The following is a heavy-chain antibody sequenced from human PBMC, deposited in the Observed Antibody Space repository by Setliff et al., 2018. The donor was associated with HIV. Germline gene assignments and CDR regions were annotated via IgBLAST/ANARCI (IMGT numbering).Heavy chain of an antibody. CDR2: IYHSGST. D-gene: IGHD6-19*01. V-gene: IGHV4-38-2*02. CDR1: GYSISSGYY. J-gene: IGHJ5*02. Sequence: SETLSLTCTVSGYSISSGYYWGWIRQPPGKGLEWIGSIYHSGSTYYNPSLKSRVTISVDTSKNQFSLKPSSVTAADTAVYYCARMGEGNSSGQNWFDPWGQGTLVTVSS. CDR3: ARMGEGNSSGQNWFDP.